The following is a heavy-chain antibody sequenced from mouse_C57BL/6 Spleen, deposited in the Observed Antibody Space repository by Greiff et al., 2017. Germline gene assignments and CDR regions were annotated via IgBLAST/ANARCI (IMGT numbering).Heavy chain of an antibody. CDR3: TRWGMVTGDY. J-gene: IGHJ2*01. CDR1: GYAFTNYL. V-gene: IGHV1-54*01. D-gene: IGHD2-2*01. Sequence: QVQLQQSGAELVRPGTSVKVSCKASGYAFTNYLIEWVKQRPGQGLEWIGVINPGSGGTNYKEKFKGKATLTADKSSSTAYMQLSSLTSEDSAVYVGTRWGMVTGDYWGQGTTLTVSS. CDR2: INPGSGGT.